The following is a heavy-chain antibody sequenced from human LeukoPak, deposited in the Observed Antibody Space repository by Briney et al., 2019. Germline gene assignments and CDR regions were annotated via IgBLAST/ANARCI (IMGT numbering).Heavy chain of an antibody. CDR1: GFTFSSYS. CDR3: ARSSGRGGFDP. J-gene: IGHJ5*02. V-gene: IGHV3-48*04. CDR2: ISSSSSTI. Sequence: GGSLRLSCAASGFTFSSYSMTWVRQATGKGVEWVSYISSSSSTIYYAASVKGRFPISRDNAKKSLYRQMNSLRAEDTAVYYCARSSGRGGFDPWGQGTLVTVSS.